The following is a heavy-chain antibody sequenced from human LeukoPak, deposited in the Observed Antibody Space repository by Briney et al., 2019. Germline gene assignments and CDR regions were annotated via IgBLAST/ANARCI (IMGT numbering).Heavy chain of an antibody. V-gene: IGHV3-30*02. J-gene: IGHJ3*02. CDR2: IRYSGSRK. D-gene: IGHD1-26*01. CDR1: GFVFDNYG. Sequence: GGSLRLSCVASGFVFDNYGMDWVRQAPGLGLEWVAFIRYSGSRKYYADSVKGRFTISRDNSRNTLYLQMNSLRADDTAVYYCARCLGSGSYLFDAFDIWGPGTMVTVSS. CDR3: ARCLGSGSYLFDAFDI.